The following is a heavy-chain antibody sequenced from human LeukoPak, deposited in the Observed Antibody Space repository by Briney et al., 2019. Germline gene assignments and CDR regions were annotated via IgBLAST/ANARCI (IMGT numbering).Heavy chain of an antibody. D-gene: IGHD1-26*01. V-gene: IGHV1-46*01. CDR3: ARDLQDFFSGSYYGASYY. Sequence: ASVKVSCKASGYTFTSYYMHWVRQAPGQGLEWMGIINPSGGSTSYAQKFQGRVTMTRDTSTSTVYMELSSLRSEDTAVHYCARDLQDFFSGSYYGASYYWGQGTLVTVSS. CDR2: INPSGGST. J-gene: IGHJ4*02. CDR1: GYTFTSYY.